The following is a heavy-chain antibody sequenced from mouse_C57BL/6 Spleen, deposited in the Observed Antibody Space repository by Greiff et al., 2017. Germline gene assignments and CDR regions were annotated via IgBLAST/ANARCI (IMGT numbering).Heavy chain of an antibody. V-gene: IGHV1-82*01. D-gene: IGHD3-3*01. Sequence: VQLMESGPELVKPGASVKISCKASGYAFSSSWMNWVKQRPGTGLEWIGRIYPGDGDTNYNGKFKGKATLTADKSSSTAYMQLSSLTSEDSAVYFCAKGDEDYWGQGTTLTVSS. CDR1: GYAFSSSW. J-gene: IGHJ2*01. CDR2: IYPGDGDT. CDR3: AKGDEDY.